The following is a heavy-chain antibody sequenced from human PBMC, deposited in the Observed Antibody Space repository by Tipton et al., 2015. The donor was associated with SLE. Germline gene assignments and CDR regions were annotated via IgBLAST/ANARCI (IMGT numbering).Heavy chain of an antibody. V-gene: IGHV4-61*02. D-gene: IGHD2-21*02. CDR2: IYTSGST. J-gene: IGHJ6*02. CDR1: GGSISSGSYY. CDR3: ARGMVTWRGAIIGVDV. Sequence: TLSLTCTVSGGSISSGSYYWSWIRQPAGKGLEWIGRIYTSGSTNYNPSLKSRVTMSVDTAKNQFSLRLSSVTAADTAVYYCARGMVTWRGAIIGVDVWGPGTTVNVSS.